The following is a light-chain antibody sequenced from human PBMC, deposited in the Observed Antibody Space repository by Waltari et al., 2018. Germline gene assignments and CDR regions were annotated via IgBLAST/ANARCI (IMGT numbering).Light chain of an antibody. V-gene: IGLV1-47*01. CDR1: IPHLGSNY. CDR2: RNN. J-gene: IGLJ1*01. Sequence: QSVLTQPPSASETPGQRVIISCSGSIPHLGSNYPYWYQQLPGTAPKLPIHRNNQRPSGVPDRFSGSKSGTSASLAISGLRSEDEGVYYCASWDESHYVFGSGTRVTVV. CDR3: ASWDESHYV.